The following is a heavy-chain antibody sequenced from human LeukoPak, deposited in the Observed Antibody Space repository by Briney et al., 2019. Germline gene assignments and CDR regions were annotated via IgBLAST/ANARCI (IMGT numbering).Heavy chain of an antibody. CDR3: AREYDSSGTYFDY. J-gene: IGHJ4*02. CDR1: GYTFTTYG. CDR2: IIPMLGKP. V-gene: IGHV1-69*04. Sequence: SVKVSCKASGYTFTTYGITWVRQAPGQGLEWMGRIIPMLGKPNYAQKFQGRVTITADKSSNTAYMELSSLTSEDTAVYYCAREYDSSGTYFDYWGQGTLVPVSS. D-gene: IGHD3-22*01.